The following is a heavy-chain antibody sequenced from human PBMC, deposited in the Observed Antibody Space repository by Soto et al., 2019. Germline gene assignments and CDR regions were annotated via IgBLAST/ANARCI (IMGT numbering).Heavy chain of an antibody. J-gene: IGHJ6*02. Sequence: QVQLVQSGAEVKKPGSSVKVSCKASGGTFSSYAISWVRQAPGQGLEWMGGIIPIFGTANYAQKFQGRVTITADESTSTAYMELSSLRSEDTAVYYCARSEQQLDPYYYYYRMDVWGQGTTVTVSS. V-gene: IGHV1-69*01. CDR2: IIPIFGTA. CDR1: GGTFSSYA. D-gene: IGHD6-13*01. CDR3: ARSEQQLDPYYYYYRMDV.